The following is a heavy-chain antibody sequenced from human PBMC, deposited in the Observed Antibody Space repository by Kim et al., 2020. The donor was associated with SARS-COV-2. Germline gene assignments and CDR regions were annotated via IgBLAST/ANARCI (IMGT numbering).Heavy chain of an antibody. J-gene: IGHJ6*02. Sequence: GGSLRLSCAASGFTFSNYAMNWVRQAPGKGLEFVSAISGSGGSIYYADSVRGRFTISRDNSKNSLYLQMNSLRAEDTAVYYCAKEVRGSGNVDVWGQGTRVTVSS. V-gene: IGHV3-23*01. CDR1: GFTFSNYA. D-gene: IGHD2-21*01. CDR2: ISGSGGSI. CDR3: AKEVRGSGNVDV.